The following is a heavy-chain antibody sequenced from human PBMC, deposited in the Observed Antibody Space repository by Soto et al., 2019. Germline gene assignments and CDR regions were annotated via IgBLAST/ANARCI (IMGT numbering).Heavy chain of an antibody. CDR1: GFTFSSCS. V-gene: IGHV3-21*01. J-gene: IGHJ6*02. CDR3: ARGGQLVGMDV. Sequence: GGSLRLSCAASGFTFSSCSMNWVRQAPGKGLEWVSSISSSSYIYYADSVKGRFTISRDNGKNSLYLQMNSLRAEDTAVYYCARGGQLVGMDVWGQGTTVTVSS. D-gene: IGHD6-6*01. CDR2: ISSSSYI.